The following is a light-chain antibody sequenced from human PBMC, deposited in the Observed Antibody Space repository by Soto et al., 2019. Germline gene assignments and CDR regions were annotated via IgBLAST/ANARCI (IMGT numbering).Light chain of an antibody. CDR2: DAS. CDR3: QQFHSYPFG. J-gene: IGKJ5*01. V-gene: IGKV1-9*01. Sequence: DIQLTQSPSFLSASVGDRVTLTCRASQDISSYLAWYQQKPGKAPKLLIYDASILQTGVPSRFSGSGSGTEFTLTINSLQPEDFATYNCQQFHSYPFGFGQGTRLEIK. CDR1: QDISSY.